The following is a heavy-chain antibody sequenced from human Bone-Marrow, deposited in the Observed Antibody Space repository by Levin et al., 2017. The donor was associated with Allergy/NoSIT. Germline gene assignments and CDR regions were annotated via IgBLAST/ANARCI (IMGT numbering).Heavy chain of an antibody. Sequence: SETLSLICTVSGGSIDSGGYYWTWIRQHPGKGLEWIAYIYYSGTTTYYNPSLKSRAFLSVDTSKNHFSLELRSVTAADTALYFCARGHVNGDYFDFWGQGTLVTVSS. D-gene: IGHD2-21*01. CDR3: ARGHVNGDYFDF. CDR1: GGSIDSGGYY. V-gene: IGHV4-31*03. J-gene: IGHJ4*02. CDR2: IYYSGTTT.